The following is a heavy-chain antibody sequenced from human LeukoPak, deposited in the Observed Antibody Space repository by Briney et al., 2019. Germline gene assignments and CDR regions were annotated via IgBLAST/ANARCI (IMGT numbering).Heavy chain of an antibody. CDR1: GLTFSSAW. Sequence: GGSLRLSCAASGLTFSSAWMSWVRQAPGKGLEWVSTVSGSGGSTYYTDSVKGRFTISRDNSKNTLYVQMNSLRAEDTAVYYCAREGGPYRPLDYSGQGTLVTVSS. J-gene: IGHJ4*02. CDR2: VSGSGGST. CDR3: AREGGPYRPLDY. V-gene: IGHV3-23*01.